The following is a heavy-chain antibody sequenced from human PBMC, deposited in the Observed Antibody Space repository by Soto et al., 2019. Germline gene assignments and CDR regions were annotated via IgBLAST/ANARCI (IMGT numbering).Heavy chain of an antibody. CDR3: ATEGGGSCYGCDDAFDI. V-gene: IGHV1-24*01. D-gene: IGHD2-15*01. CDR1: GYNLTELS. Sequence: ASVKVSCKVSGYNLTELSMHWVRQAPGKGLEWMGGFDPEDGETIYAQKFQGRVTMTEDTSTDTAYMELSSLRSEDTAVYYCATEGGGSCYGCDDAFDIWGQGTMVTVSS. CDR2: FDPEDGET. J-gene: IGHJ3*02.